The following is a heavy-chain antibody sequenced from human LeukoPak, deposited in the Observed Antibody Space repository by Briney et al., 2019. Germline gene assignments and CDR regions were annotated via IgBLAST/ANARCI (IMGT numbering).Heavy chain of an antibody. D-gene: IGHD3-22*01. J-gene: IGHJ1*01. CDR2: ISAYNGNT. CDR1: GYTFTSYG. Sequence: ASVKVSCKASGYTFTSYGISWVRQAPGQGLEWMGWISAYNGNTNYAQKLQGRVTMTTDTSTSTAYMELRSLRSDDTAVYYCARVGDYYDSSGYFSQYFQHWGQGTLVTVSS. CDR3: ARVGDYYDSSGYFSQYFQH. V-gene: IGHV1-18*01.